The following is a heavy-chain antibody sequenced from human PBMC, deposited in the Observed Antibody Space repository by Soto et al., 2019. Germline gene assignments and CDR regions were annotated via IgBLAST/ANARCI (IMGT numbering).Heavy chain of an antibody. CDR3: AKDLTGTTFPPLFYY. Sequence: HPGGSLRLSCAASGFTFSSYGMHWVRQAPGKGLEWVAVISYDGSNKYYADSVKGRFTISRDNSKNTLYLQMNSLRAEDTAVYYCAKDLTGTTFPPLFYYWGQGTLVTVSS. CDR1: GFTFSSYG. V-gene: IGHV3-30*18. D-gene: IGHD1-7*01. J-gene: IGHJ4*02. CDR2: ISYDGSNK.